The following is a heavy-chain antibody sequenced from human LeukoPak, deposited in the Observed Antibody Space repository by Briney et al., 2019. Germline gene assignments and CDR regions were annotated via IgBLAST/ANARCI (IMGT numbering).Heavy chain of an antibody. V-gene: IGHV1-2*02. J-gene: IGHJ4*02. D-gene: IGHD6-13*01. CDR2: INPNSGGT. CDR1: GYTFTSYG. CDR3: ARVFQKQLSDY. Sequence: ASVKVSCKASGYTFTSYGISWVRQAPGQGLEWMGWINPNSGGTNYAQKFQGRVTMTRDTSISTAYMELSRLRSDDTAVYCCARVFQKQLSDYWGQGSLVTVSS.